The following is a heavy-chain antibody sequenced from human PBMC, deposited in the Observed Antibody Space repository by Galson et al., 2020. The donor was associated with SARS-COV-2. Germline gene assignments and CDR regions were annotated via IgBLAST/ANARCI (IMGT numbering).Heavy chain of an antibody. V-gene: IGHV3-74*01. CDR1: GFTFSSDW. Sequence: GGTLRLSCAASGFTFSSDWMNWTRQAPGKGRVRVPRINSEGRSTTYADSVKGRFTISRDNAKNTLYLQMNSLRAEDTAVYYCARPHNSHSSTRKNYNCYMYVWGKGTTVTISS. D-gene: IGHD2-2*01. CDR2: INSEGRST. J-gene: IGHJ6*03. CDR3: ARPHNSHSSTRKNYNCYMYV.